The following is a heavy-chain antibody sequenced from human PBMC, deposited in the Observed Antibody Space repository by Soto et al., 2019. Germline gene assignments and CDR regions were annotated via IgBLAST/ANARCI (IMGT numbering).Heavy chain of an antibody. CDR3: ARVGSGSYYGYYFDY. CDR2: IYHSGST. V-gene: IGHV4-38-2*01. J-gene: IGHJ4*02. CDR1: GYSISSGYY. D-gene: IGHD3-10*01. Sequence: SSETLSLTCAVSGYSISSGYYWGWIRQPPGKGLEWIGSIYHSGSTYYNPSLKSRVTISVDTSKNQFSLKLSSVTAADTAVYYCARVGSGSYYGYYFDYWGQGTLVTVSS.